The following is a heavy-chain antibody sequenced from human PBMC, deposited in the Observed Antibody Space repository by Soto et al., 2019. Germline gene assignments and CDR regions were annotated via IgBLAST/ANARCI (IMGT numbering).Heavy chain of an antibody. D-gene: IGHD3-22*01. V-gene: IGHV3-7*04. Sequence: GGSLRLSCAASGFTFSTYWMSWVRQAPGKGLEWVANIKQDGSEKWYVDSVKGRFTISRDNAKKSLFLQMNSLRVEDTAVYYCARGDYHDSSGPFSDAFDVWGQGTMVTVSS. CDR2: IKQDGSEK. J-gene: IGHJ3*01. CDR3: ARGDYHDSSGPFSDAFDV. CDR1: GFTFSTYW.